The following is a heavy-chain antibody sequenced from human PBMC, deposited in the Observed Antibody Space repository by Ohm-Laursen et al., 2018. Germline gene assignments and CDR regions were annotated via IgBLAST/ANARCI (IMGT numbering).Heavy chain of an antibody. V-gene: IGHV3-7*01. CDR2: IKQDGSEK. CDR3: AKIPRTLIREKYYFDN. D-gene: IGHD3-10*01. J-gene: IGHJ4*02. Sequence: GSLRLSCTASGFTFDSYWMSWVRQAPGKGLEWVANIKQDGSEKYYVDSVKGRFTITRDNAKNSLYLQMNSLRAEDTAVYYCAKIPRTLIREKYYFDNWGQGTLVTVSS. CDR1: GFTFDSYW.